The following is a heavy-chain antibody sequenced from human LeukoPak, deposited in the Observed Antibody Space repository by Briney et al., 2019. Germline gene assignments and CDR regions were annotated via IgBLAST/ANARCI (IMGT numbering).Heavy chain of an antibody. CDR3: ARDEYFDWLSRLYYYGMDV. CDR2: IKQDGSEK. Sequence: GGSLRLSCAASGFTFSSYWMSWVRQAPGKGLEWVANIKQDGSEKYYVDSVKGRFTVSRDNAKNSLYLQMNSLRAEDTAVYYCARDEYFDWLSRLYYYGMDVWGKGTTVTVPS. CDR1: GFTFSSYW. J-gene: IGHJ6*04. D-gene: IGHD3-9*01. V-gene: IGHV3-7*03.